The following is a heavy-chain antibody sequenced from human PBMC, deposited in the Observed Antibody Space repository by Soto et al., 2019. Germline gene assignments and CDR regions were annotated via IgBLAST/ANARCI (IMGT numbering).Heavy chain of an antibody. Sequence: ASVKVSCKASGGTFSSYAISWVRQAPGQGLEWMGGIIPIFGTANYAQKFQGRVTITADESTSTAYMELSSLRSEDTAVYYCASYYYDSSGYYPPGGYYYYYGMDVWGQGTTVTVSS. CDR3: ASYYYDSSGYYPPGGYYYYYGMDV. V-gene: IGHV1-69*13. CDR1: GGTFSSYA. D-gene: IGHD3-22*01. CDR2: IIPIFGTA. J-gene: IGHJ6*02.